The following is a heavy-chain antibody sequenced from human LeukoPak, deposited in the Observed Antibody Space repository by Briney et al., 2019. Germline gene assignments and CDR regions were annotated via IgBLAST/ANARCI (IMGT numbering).Heavy chain of an antibody. CDR2: IFSSGST. V-gene: IGHV4-61*02. J-gene: IGHJ3*02. D-gene: IGHD3-3*01. Sequence: PSETLSLTCSVSGGSIISDTYYWSWIRQPAGKGLEWIGRIFSSGSTNYNPSLKSRVTMSVDTSKNQFSLKLSSVTAADTAVYYCVSWYYEGKAAFGMWGRGTMVTVSS. CDR1: GGSIISDTYY. CDR3: VSWYYEGKAAFGM.